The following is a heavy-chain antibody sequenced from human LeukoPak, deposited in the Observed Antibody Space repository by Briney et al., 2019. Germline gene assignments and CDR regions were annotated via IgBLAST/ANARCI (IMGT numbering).Heavy chain of an antibody. CDR3: ARDGTDCSGGSCYSDAFDI. J-gene: IGHJ3*02. Sequence: PSETLSLTRTVSGGSISSYYGSWIRQPPGKGLGWIGYIYYMWSTNYNPSLKSRVTISVDTSKNQFSLKLSSVTAADTAVYYCARDGTDCSGGSCYSDAFDIWGQGTMVTVSS. V-gene: IGHV4-59*01. CDR1: GGSISSYY. D-gene: IGHD2-15*01. CDR2: IYYMWST.